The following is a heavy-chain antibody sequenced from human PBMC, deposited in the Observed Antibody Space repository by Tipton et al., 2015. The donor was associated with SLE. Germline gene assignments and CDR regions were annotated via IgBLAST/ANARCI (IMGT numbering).Heavy chain of an antibody. D-gene: IGHD3-3*01. V-gene: IGHV4-59*11. J-gene: IGHJ6*02. CDR3: ARFLDSNYYGMDV. CDR1: GGSISSHY. CDR2: IYYSGST. Sequence: GLVKPSETLSLTCTVSGGSISSHYWSWIRQPPGKGLEWIGYIYYSGSTNYNPSLKSRVTISVDTSKNQFSLKLSSVTAADTAVYYCARFLDSNYYGMDVWGQGTTVTVSS.